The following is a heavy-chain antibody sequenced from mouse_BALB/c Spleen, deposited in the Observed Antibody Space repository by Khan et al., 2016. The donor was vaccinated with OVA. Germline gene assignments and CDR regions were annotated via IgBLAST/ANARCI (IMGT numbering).Heavy chain of an antibody. Sequence: EVELVESGGDLVKPGGSLKLSCAASGFTFSTYGMSWVRQTPDKRMEWVATISTGGSYTYYPDSVKGRFTISRDNAQNTLYLQMSCLKSEDTAMVYCARLSYYYDSEGFAYWGQGTLVTVSA. CDR2: ISTGGSYT. CDR3: ARLSYYYDSEGFAY. V-gene: IGHV5-6*01. CDR1: GFTFSTYG. D-gene: IGHD1-1*01. J-gene: IGHJ3*01.